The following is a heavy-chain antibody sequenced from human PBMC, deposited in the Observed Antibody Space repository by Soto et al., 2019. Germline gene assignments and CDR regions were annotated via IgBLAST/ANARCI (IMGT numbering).Heavy chain of an antibody. V-gene: IGHV5-51*01. Sequence: PGESLKISCKGSGYSFTSYWIGWVRQMPGKGLEWIGIIYPGHSDTRYSPSFQGQVTISADKSISTAYLQWSSLKPSDTAMYYCACVPGGSKLYNRFDPWGQGTLVTFSS. CDR2: IYPGHSDT. D-gene: IGHD2-15*01. CDR3: ACVPGGSKLYNRFDP. CDR1: GYSFTSYW. J-gene: IGHJ5*02.